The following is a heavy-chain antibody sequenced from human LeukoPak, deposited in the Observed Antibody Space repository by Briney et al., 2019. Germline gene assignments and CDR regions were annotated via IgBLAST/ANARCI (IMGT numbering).Heavy chain of an antibody. CDR1: GGSISSYY. D-gene: IGHD5-12*01. V-gene: IGHV4-4*07. Sequence: SETLSLTCTVSGGSISSYYWSWIRQPARKGPEWIGRIYTGGSTNYNPSLKSRVTISIDTSKNQFSLKLSSVTAADTAMYYCARSQARVDPSRDCFDPWGQGTLVTVSS. J-gene: IGHJ5*02. CDR2: IYTGGST. CDR3: ARSQARVDPSRDCFDP.